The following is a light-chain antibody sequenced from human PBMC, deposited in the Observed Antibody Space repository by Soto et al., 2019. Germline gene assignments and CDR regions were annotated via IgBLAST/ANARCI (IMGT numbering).Light chain of an antibody. Sequence: IQLTQSPSSPSPSVRDTITITCRASQGISSYLAWYQQKPGKAPKLLIYAASTLQSGVPSRFSGSGSGTDLTLTISSLQPEDFATYYCQQLNSYPITFGQGTRLEIK. V-gene: IGKV1-9*01. CDR3: QQLNSYPIT. J-gene: IGKJ5*01. CDR1: QGISSY. CDR2: AAS.